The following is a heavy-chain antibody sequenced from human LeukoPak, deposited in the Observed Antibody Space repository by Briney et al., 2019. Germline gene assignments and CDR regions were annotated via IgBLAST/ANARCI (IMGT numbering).Heavy chain of an antibody. CDR3: ARDSGTTGEVKFDP. Sequence: GASVKVSCKASGYTFTGYYMHWVRQAPGQGLEWMGWINPNSGGTNYARKFQGRVTMTRDTSISTAYMELSRLRSDDTAVYYCARDSGTTGEVKFDPWGQGTLVTVSS. CDR1: GYTFTGYY. CDR2: INPNSGGT. J-gene: IGHJ5*02. V-gene: IGHV1-2*02. D-gene: IGHD3-10*01.